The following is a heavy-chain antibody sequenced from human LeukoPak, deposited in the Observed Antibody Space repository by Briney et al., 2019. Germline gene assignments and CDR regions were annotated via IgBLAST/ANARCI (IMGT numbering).Heavy chain of an antibody. CDR1: RDSVSSGSGG. J-gene: IGHJ6*03. V-gene: IGHV6-1*01. D-gene: IGHD1-1*01. CDR3: ARVSWFPGTSYYYMDV. Sequence: PSQTLSLTCDISRDSVSSGSGGWNWIRQSPSGGLEWLGRIYYRSQWYNDDAVSVKGRISINPDTAKNQFSLKLSSVTAADTAVYYCARVSWFPGTSYYYMDVWGKGTTVTVSS. CDR2: IYYRSQWYN.